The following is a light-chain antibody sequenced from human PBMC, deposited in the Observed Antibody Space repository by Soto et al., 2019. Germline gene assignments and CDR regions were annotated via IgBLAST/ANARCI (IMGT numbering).Light chain of an antibody. Sequence: QSALTQPPSASGSPGQSVTISCTGTSGDVGGYNFVSWYQQHPGKAPKLMIYEVSKRPSGVPDRFSGSKSGNTASLTVSGLQAEDEADYYCNSYADSNNYVFGTGTKLTVL. V-gene: IGLV2-8*01. J-gene: IGLJ1*01. CDR3: NSYADSNNYV. CDR1: SGDVGGYNF. CDR2: EVS.